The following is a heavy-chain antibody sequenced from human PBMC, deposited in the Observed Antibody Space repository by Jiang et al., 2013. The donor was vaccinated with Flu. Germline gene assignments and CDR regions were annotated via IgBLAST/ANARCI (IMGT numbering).Heavy chain of an antibody. Sequence: LLKPSETLSLTCLVSGASIGSSSYYWAWIRQSPGKGLEWIGSVYYGGTSYYNPSLKSRFTISIDTSNNQFSLKVTSVTAADTAVYYCASPKEGFNYGGLDYWGQGALVTVSS. CDR2: VYYGGTS. V-gene: IGHV4-39*01. D-gene: IGHD5-24*01. CDR3: ASPKEGFNYGGLDY. J-gene: IGHJ4*02. CDR1: GASIGSSSYY.